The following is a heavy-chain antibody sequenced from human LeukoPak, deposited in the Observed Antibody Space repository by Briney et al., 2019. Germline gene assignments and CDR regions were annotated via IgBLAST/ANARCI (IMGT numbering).Heavy chain of an antibody. V-gene: IGHV3-73*01. CDR3: TSPQADSGATYFRH. Sequence: PPGGSLRLSCAASGFTFGGSTIHWVRQASGKGLEWIGRIRSKANSYATAYAASVKGRFTISRDDAKNTAYLQMDSLKTEDTAVYYCTSPQADSGATYFRHWGQGTLVTVSS. D-gene: IGHD6-19*01. CDR2: IRSKANSYAT. CDR1: GFTFGGST. J-gene: IGHJ1*01.